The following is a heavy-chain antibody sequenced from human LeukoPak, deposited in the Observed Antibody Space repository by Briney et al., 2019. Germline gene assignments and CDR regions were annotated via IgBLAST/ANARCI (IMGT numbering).Heavy chain of an antibody. V-gene: IGHV6-1*01. J-gene: IGHJ5*02. Sequence: SQTLSLTGAISGDSVSSNSAAWNWIRQSPSRGLEWLGRTYYRSKWYNDYAVSVKSRITINPDTSKNQFSLQLNSVTPEDTAVYYCARGSGIAAAGTLWFDPWGQGTLVTVSS. CDR3: ARGSGIAAAGTLWFDP. D-gene: IGHD6-13*01. CDR2: TYYRSKWYN. CDR1: GDSVSSNSAA.